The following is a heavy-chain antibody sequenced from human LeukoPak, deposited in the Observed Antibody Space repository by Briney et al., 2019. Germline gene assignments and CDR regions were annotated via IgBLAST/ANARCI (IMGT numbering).Heavy chain of an antibody. CDR3: ARDYCTNGVCYPWTD. V-gene: IGHV1-18*01. D-gene: IGHD2-8*01. CDR2: ISGYNCKT. Sequence: ASVKVSCKASGYIFDSYDITWVRQAPGQGLEWMGWISGYNCKTDYAQSIQGRVTLTTDTSTSTAYMELRSLRSDDTAVYYCARDYCTNGVCYPWTDWGQGTLVTVSS. J-gene: IGHJ4*02. CDR1: GYIFDSYD.